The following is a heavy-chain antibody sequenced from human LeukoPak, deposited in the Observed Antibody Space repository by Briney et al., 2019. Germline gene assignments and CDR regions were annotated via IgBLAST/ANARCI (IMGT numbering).Heavy chain of an antibody. J-gene: IGHJ5*02. Sequence: SVKVSCKASGGTFSSYAISWVRQAPGQGLEWMGGIIPILGIANYAQKFQGRVTITADKSTSTAYMELSSLRSEDTAVYYCARDQGGDVEGRVIWFDPWGQGTLVTVSS. D-gene: IGHD2-21*02. CDR2: IIPILGIA. CDR3: ARDQGGDVEGRVIWFDP. V-gene: IGHV1-69*10. CDR1: GGTFSSYA.